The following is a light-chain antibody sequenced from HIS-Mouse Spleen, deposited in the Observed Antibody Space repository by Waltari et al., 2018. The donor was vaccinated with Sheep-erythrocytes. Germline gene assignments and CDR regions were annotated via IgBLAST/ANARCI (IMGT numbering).Light chain of an antibody. V-gene: IGLV2-11*01. J-gene: IGLJ1*01. CDR3: CSYAGSYNYV. CDR2: DVR. Sequence: QSALTQPRSVSGSPGQSVTISCTGPSRDVGGYHYVSWYQQHPGKAPKLMIYDVRKRPSGVPDRFSGSKSGNTASLTISGLQAEDEADYYCCSYAGSYNYVFGTGTKVTVL. CDR1: SRDVGGYHY.